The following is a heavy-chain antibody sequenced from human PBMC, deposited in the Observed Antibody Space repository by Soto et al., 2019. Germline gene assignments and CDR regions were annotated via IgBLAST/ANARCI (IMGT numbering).Heavy chain of an antibody. CDR2: IYYSGST. D-gene: IGHD5-18*01. CDR1: GGSISSGDYY. Sequence: QVQLQESGPGLVKPSQTLSLTCTVSGGSISSGDYYWSWIRQPPGKGLEWIGYIYYSGSTYYNPSLKSRVTISEDTSKNQFSRKLSSVTAAETAVYYCARVDTATGRRIDCWGQGTLVTVSS. CDR3: ARVDTATGRRIDC. V-gene: IGHV4-30-4*01. J-gene: IGHJ4*02.